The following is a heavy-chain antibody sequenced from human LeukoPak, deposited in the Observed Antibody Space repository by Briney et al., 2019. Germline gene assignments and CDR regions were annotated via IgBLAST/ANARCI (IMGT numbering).Heavy chain of an antibody. CDR3: ARLVYSYGSTPYYFDY. CDR2: IYYSGST. Sequence: SETLSLTCTVSGGSISSSSSYWGWIRQPPGKGLEWIASIYYSGSTYYNPSLKSRVTISVDTSKNQFSLKLSSVTAADTAVYYCARLVYSYGSTPYYFDYWGQGTLVTASS. D-gene: IGHD5-18*01. V-gene: IGHV4-39*01. CDR1: GGSISSSSSY. J-gene: IGHJ4*02.